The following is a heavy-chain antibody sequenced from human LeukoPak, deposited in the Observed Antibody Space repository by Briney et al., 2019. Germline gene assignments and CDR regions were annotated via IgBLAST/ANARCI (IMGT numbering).Heavy chain of an antibody. CDR2: ISGSYGST. J-gene: IGHJ4*02. Sequence: SGGSLRLSCAASGFTFSSYAMSWVRQAPGKGLEWVSTISGSYGSTYYADSVKGRFTISRDNSKNMLYLQMNSLRAEDTAVYYCAKKGRSSASRQIYFFDYWGQGALVTVSS. D-gene: IGHD6-19*01. V-gene: IGHV3-23*01. CDR1: GFTFSSYA. CDR3: AKKGRSSASRQIYFFDY.